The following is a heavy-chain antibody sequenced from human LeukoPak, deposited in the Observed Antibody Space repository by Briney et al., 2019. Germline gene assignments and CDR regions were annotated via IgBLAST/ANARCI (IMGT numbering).Heavy chain of an antibody. CDR1: GGSISSYY. Sequence: SETLSLTCTVSGGSISSYYWSWIRQPPGKGLEWIGYIYYSGSTNYNPSLKSRVTISVDTSKNQFSLKLSSVTAADTAVYYCARGTSYCSGGSCYSYYYGMDVWGQGTTVTVSS. J-gene: IGHJ6*02. CDR2: IYYSGST. D-gene: IGHD2-15*01. CDR3: ARGTSYCSGGSCYSYYYGMDV. V-gene: IGHV4-59*01.